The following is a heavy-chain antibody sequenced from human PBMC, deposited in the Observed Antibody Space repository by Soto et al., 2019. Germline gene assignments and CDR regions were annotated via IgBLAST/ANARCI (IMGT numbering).Heavy chain of an antibody. CDR2: ISSSSSTI. Sequence: EVQLVESGGGLVQPGGSLRLSCAASGFTFSSYSMNWVRQAPGKGLEWVSYISSSSSTIYYADSVKGRFTISRDNAKNTVYLQMNSLRDEDTPAYYCARGHLYCSGGSCFSHFDYWGQGTLVTVAS. J-gene: IGHJ4*02. CDR3: ARGHLYCSGGSCFSHFDY. D-gene: IGHD2-15*01. CDR1: GFTFSSYS. V-gene: IGHV3-48*02.